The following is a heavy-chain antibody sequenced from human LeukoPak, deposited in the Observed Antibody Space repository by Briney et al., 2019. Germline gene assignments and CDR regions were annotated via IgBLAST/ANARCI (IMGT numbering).Heavy chain of an antibody. D-gene: IGHD2-2*01. CDR1: GFTLSSYA. CDR2: ISYDGSNK. CDR3: APSSTSSQMVRHGRQTGYFDY. V-gene: IGHV3-30*01. Sequence: GSSLRLSCAASGFTLSSYAMHWVRQAPGKGLESVAVISYDGSNKYYADSVKGRFTISRDNSKNTLYLQMNSLRAEDTAVYYCAPSSTSSQMVRHGRQTGYFDYWGQGTLVTVSS. J-gene: IGHJ4*02.